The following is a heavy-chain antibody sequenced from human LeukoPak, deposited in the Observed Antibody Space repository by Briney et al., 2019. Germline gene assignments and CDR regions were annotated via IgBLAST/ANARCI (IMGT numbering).Heavy chain of an antibody. CDR1: GGSISSYY. J-gene: IGHJ4*02. V-gene: IGHV4-59*12. Sequence: SETLSLTCTVSGGSISSYYWSWIRQPPGKGLEWIGYIYYSGSTNYNPPLQSRVPISVDTSKNQFSLKLSSVTAADTAVYYCAREDSSSPFDYWGQGTLVTVSS. CDR3: AREDSSSPFDY. D-gene: IGHD6-6*01. CDR2: IYYSGST.